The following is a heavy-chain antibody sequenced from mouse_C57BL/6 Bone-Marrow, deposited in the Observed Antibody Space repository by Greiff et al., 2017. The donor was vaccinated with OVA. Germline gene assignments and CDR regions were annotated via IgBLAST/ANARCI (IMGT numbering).Heavy chain of an antibody. CDR3: ASRGFCGSSHWYFGG. CDR1: GYTFTDYN. CDR2: INPNNGTT. J-gene: IGHJ1*03. Sequence: EVQLQQSGPELVKPGASVKISCKASGYTFTDYNMNWVKQSTGKSLEWIGVINPNNGTTSYNQKFKGKATLTVDQSSSTAYMQLNRLTSEDTAVYYCASRGFCGSSHWYFGGWGTGPTVTVSS. V-gene: IGHV1-39*01. D-gene: IGHD1-1*01.